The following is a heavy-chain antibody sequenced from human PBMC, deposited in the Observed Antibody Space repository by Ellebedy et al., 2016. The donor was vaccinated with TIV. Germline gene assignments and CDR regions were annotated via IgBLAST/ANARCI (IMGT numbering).Heavy chain of an antibody. V-gene: IGHV5-51*01. CDR1: GYTFTNHW. Sequence: GESLKISCKGSGYTFTNHWIAWVRQMPGKGLEWMGSIHPGDSDARYNPSFEGQVTISADKSVTTAYLRFSSLKTSDTATYYCARHGHYLFYFNGMDVWGQGTTVTVSS. CDR3: ARHGHYLFYFNGMDV. J-gene: IGHJ6*02. D-gene: IGHD1-26*01. CDR2: IHPGDSDA.